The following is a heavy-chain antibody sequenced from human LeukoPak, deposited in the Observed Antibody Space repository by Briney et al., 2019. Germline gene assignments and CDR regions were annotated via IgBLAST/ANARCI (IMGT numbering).Heavy chain of an antibody. CDR2: IRYDGSNK. D-gene: IGHD4-17*01. J-gene: IGHJ4*02. CDR3: ARDYYGDYYFDY. Sequence: GGALRLSCAASGFTFSSYGMHWVRQAPGKGLEGVAFIRYDGSNKYYADSVKGRFTISRDNSKNTLYLQMNSLRAEDTAVYYCARDYYGDYYFDYWGQGTLVTVSS. V-gene: IGHV3-30*02. CDR1: GFTFSSYG.